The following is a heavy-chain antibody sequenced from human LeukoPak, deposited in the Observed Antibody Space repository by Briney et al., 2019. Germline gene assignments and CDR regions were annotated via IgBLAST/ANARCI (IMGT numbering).Heavy chain of an antibody. V-gene: IGHV3-11*01. CDR3: AKDWAIFGVVIIPTKKYYFDY. CDR1: GFTFSDYY. CDR2: ISKNGKTI. Sequence: GGSLRLSCAASGFTFSDYYMSWIRQAPGKGLEWLSYISKNGKTIYYADSVKGRFTISRDNARKSVYLQMNSLRAEDTAVYYCAKDWAIFGVVIIPTKKYYFDYWGQGTLVTVSS. J-gene: IGHJ4*02. D-gene: IGHD3-3*01.